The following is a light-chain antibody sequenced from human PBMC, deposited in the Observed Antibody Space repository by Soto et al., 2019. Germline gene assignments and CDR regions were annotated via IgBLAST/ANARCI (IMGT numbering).Light chain of an antibody. CDR2: EGY. J-gene: IGLJ2*01. Sequence: QSVLTQPASVSGSPGQSITISCTGSSSDVGSYNLVSWYQQYPGKAPKLMIFEGYKRPSGVSNRFSASKSGNTASLTISGLQAEDEADYYCWSYAGRRTFEVFGGGTKLTVL. CDR3: WSYAGRRTFEV. CDR1: SSDVGSYNL. V-gene: IGLV2-23*03.